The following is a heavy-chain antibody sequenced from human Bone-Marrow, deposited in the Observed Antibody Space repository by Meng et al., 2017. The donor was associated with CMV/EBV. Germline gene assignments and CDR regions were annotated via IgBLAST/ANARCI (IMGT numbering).Heavy chain of an antibody. Sequence: GGSRRLSCAPAGFTLSSYWMSWVRQAPGKGLGWVANIKQDGSEKYYVDSVKGRFTISRDNAKNSLYLQVNSLRAEDTAVYYCARDAGTVGATLFDYWGQGTLVTVSS. CDR1: GFTLSSYW. CDR3: ARDAGTVGATLFDY. D-gene: IGHD1-26*01. V-gene: IGHV3-7*01. J-gene: IGHJ4*02. CDR2: IKQDGSEK.